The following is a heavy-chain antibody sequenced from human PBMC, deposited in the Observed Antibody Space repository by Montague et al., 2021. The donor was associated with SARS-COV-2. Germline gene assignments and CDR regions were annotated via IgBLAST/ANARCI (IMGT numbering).Heavy chain of an antibody. J-gene: IGHJ5*02. CDR1: GFSLSTSRMC. CDR2: IDWSDGK. Sequence: PALVKPTQTLTLTCTFSGFSLSTSRMCVSWIRQSPGKALEWLALIDWSDGKYYNTSLRTRLTTSEDPSKNQVVLTMTNMDPVDTATYFCARRAPSSGGSCFSGCFDPWGQGTLVTVSS. D-gene: IGHD2-15*01. CDR3: ARRAPSSGGSCFSGCFDP. V-gene: IGHV2-70*01.